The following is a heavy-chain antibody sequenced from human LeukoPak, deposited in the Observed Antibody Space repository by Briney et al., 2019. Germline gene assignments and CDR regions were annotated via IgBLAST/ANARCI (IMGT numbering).Heavy chain of an antibody. CDR2: IRSRAKYYAT. D-gene: IGHD4-17*01. CDR1: GITFSGSA. Sequence: PGGSLRLSCAASGITFSGSAMHWVRQASGKGLEWVGQIRSRAKYYATAYAASVKGRFSISRDDSKNMAYLQMNSLKTEDTAVYYCTKLTVRGWFDPWGQGILVTVSS. CDR3: TKLTVRGWFDP. V-gene: IGHV3-73*01. J-gene: IGHJ5*02.